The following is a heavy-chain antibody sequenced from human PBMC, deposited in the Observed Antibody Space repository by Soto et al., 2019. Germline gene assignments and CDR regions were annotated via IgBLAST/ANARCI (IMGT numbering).Heavy chain of an antibody. CDR1: GYTFTGYY. Sequence: EASVKVSCKASGYTFTGYYLHWVRQAPGHGLEWMGWINPDSGGTNSAQKFQGRVTMTRDTPISTAYMELGRLKSDDTAVYYCARGDTAVVTPHFDYWGQGTLVTVSS. CDR3: ARGDTAVVTPHFDY. CDR2: INPDSGGT. V-gene: IGHV1-2*02. J-gene: IGHJ4*02. D-gene: IGHD5-18*01.